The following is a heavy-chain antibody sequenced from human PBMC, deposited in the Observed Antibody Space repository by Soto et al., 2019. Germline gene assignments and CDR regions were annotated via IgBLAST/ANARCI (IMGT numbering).Heavy chain of an antibody. D-gene: IGHD6-13*01. CDR2: ISYDGSNK. V-gene: IGHV3-30*18. J-gene: IGHJ6*01. CDR3: AKDGVGSSSWYLYYYYYGMDV. CDR1: GFTFSSYG. Sequence: QVQLVESGGGVVQPGRSLRLSCAASGFTFSSYGMHWVRQAPGKGLEWVAVISYDGSNKYYADSVKGRFTISRDNSKNTLYLQMNSLRAEDTAVYYCAKDGVGSSSWYLYYYYYGMDVWGQGTTVTVSS.